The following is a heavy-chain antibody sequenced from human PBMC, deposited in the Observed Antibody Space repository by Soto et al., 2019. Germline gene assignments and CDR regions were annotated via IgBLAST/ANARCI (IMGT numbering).Heavy chain of an antibody. D-gene: IGHD6-19*01. CDR3: ARERRGSSGSYYFDI. Sequence: TGGSLRLSCRASEFTFNNFWMTWVRQAPGKGLEWVASIRQDAGEKYYVDSVKGRFTIFRDNTRNSLFLQMNSLGVEDTSVYYCARERRGSSGSYYFDIWGQGTLVTVSS. CDR1: EFTFNNFW. J-gene: IGHJ4*02. V-gene: IGHV3-7*01. CDR2: IRQDAGEK.